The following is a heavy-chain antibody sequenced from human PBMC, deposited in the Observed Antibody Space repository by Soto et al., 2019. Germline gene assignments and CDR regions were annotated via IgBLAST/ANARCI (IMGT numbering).Heavy chain of an antibody. Sequence: EVQLVESGGGLVQPGGSLRLSCAASGFTFSSYWMSWVRQAPGRGLEWMANIKYDGSEKYYVDSVKGRLTISRDNAKNSLYLQMNSLRAEDTAVYYCASSPHKDSRPEYWGQGTLVTVSS. CDR1: GFTFSSYW. J-gene: IGHJ4*02. CDR3: ASSPHKDSRPEY. D-gene: IGHD3-22*01. V-gene: IGHV3-7*03. CDR2: IKYDGSEK.